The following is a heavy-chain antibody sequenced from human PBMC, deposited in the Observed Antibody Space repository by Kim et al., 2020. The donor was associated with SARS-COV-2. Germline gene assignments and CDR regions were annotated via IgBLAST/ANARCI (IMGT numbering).Heavy chain of an antibody. CDR3: ARDSYDFWSGPDAFDI. V-gene: IGHV3-11*01. CDR1: GFTFSDYY. J-gene: IGHJ3*02. Sequence: GGSLRLSCAASGFTFSDYYMSWIRQAPGKGLEWVSYISSSGSTIYYSDSVKGRFTISRDNAKNSLYLQMNSLRAEDTAVYYCARDSYDFWSGPDAFDIWGQGTMVTVSS. CDR2: ISSSGSTI. D-gene: IGHD3-3*01.